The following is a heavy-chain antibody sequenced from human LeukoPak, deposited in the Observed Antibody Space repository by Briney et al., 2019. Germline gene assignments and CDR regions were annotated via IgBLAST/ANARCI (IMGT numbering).Heavy chain of an antibody. V-gene: IGHV4-4*02. CDR1: GGSISSSNW. J-gene: IGHJ4*02. CDR3: AKMGSSSTYFDY. D-gene: IGHD6-13*01. CDR2: IYHSGST. Sequence: SETLSLTCAVSGGSISSSNWWSCLRQPPGKGLEWIGEIYHSGSTNYNPSLKSRVTISVDKSKNQFSLKLNSVTAADTAVYYCAKMGSSSTYFDYWGPETLVTVSS.